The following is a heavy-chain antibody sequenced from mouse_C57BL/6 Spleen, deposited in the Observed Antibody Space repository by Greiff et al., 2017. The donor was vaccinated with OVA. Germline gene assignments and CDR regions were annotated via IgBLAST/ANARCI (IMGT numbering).Heavy chain of an antibody. CDR3: ARGFTTVVGEYYAMDY. Sequence: VQLQQSGPELVKPGASVKISCKASGYTFTDYYMNWVKQSHGKSLEWIGDINPNNGGTSYNQKFKGKATLTVDKSSSTAYMELRSLTSEDSAVYYCARGFTTVVGEYYAMDYWGQGTSVTVSS. J-gene: IGHJ4*01. V-gene: IGHV1-26*01. CDR2: INPNNGGT. D-gene: IGHD1-1*01. CDR1: GYTFTDYY.